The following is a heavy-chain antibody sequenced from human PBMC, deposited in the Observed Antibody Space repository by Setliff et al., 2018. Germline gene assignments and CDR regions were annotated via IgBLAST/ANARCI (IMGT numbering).Heavy chain of an antibody. J-gene: IGHJ6*03. CDR3: ARNAITGTTRKYYYYMDV. Sequence: PSVKVSCKASGGTFAITWVRQAPGQGLEWMGGTIPTLPLPNYAVKFQGRITITADKSTSTAYMELSSLRSDDTAVYYCARNAITGTTRKYYYYMDVWGQGTTVTVSS. CDR2: TIPTLPLP. V-gene: IGHV1-69*10. CDR1: GGTFA. D-gene: IGHD1-7*01.